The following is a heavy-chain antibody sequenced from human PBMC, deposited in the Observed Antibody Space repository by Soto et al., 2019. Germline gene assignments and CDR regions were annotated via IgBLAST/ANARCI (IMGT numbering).Heavy chain of an antibody. CDR2: ISKSGGTT. Sequence: GGSLRLSCAPSGFIFSDYYMSWIRQAPGKGPEWVSYISKSGGTTQYADSVRGRFTISRDNAKNSLYLQMNSLRAEDTAMYYCARVKGAYAIDYWGQGTQVTVSS. CDR1: GFIFSDYY. J-gene: IGHJ4*02. CDR3: ARVKGAYAIDY. D-gene: IGHD5-12*01. V-gene: IGHV3-11*01.